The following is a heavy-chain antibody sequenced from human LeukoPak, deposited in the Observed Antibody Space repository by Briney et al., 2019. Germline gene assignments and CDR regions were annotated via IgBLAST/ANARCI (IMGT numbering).Heavy chain of an antibody. CDR3: AGASSKWELSF. V-gene: IGHV1-69*13. Sequence: SVKVSCKASGGTFSRYAISWVRQAPGQGLEWMGGYIPMFGTANYAQNFQNRVTITADESTSTFSMEVSSLRPEDTAVYFCAGASSKWELSFWGQGTLVTVPS. J-gene: IGHJ4*02. CDR1: GGTFSRYA. D-gene: IGHD1-26*01. CDR2: YIPMFGTA.